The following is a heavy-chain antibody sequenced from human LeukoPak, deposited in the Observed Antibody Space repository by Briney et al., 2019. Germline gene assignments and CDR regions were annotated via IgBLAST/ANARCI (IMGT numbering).Heavy chain of an antibody. Sequence: SETLSLTCTVSGGSISSTSYYWGWIRQPPGKGLEWIGSIYYSGNTYYNPSLKSRVTMSVDTSKNQFSLKLSSVTAADTAVYYCARPYGGSSNFDYWGQGALVTVSS. V-gene: IGHV4-39*01. CDR1: GGSISSTSYY. CDR3: ARPYGGSSNFDY. CDR2: IYYSGNT. J-gene: IGHJ4*02. D-gene: IGHD4-23*01.